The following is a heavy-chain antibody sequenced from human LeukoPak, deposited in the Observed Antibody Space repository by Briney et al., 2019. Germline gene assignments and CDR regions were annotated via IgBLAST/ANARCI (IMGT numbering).Heavy chain of an antibody. V-gene: IGHV4-30-4*01. Sequence: SQTLSLTCTVSGGSISSGGYYWSWIRQPPGKGLEWIGYIYYSGSTYYNPSLKSRVTISVDTSKNQFSLKLGSVTAADTAVYYCAREVRYCSGGSCRPPYFDYWGQGTLVTVSS. CDR1: GGSISSGGYY. D-gene: IGHD2-15*01. CDR3: AREVRYCSGGSCRPPYFDY. J-gene: IGHJ4*02. CDR2: IYYSGST.